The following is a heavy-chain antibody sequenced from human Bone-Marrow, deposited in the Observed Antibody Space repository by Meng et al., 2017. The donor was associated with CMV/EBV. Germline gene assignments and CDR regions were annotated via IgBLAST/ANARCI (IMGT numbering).Heavy chain of an antibody. J-gene: IGHJ5*02. CDR3: AREGNWKGGWFDP. D-gene: IGHD1-1*01. Sequence: SVKVSCKASGGTFSSYAISWVRQAPGQGREWMGGIIPILGIANYAQKFQGRVTITADKYTSTADMELSSLRSEDTAVYYCAREGNWKGGWFDPWGQGTLVTVSS. CDR2: IIPILGIA. V-gene: IGHV1-69*10. CDR1: GGTFSSYA.